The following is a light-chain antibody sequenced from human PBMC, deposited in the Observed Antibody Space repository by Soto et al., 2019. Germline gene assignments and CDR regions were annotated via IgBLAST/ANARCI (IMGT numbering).Light chain of an antibody. CDR1: QTISNF. J-gene: IGKJ4*01. V-gene: IGKV4-1*01. CDR3: QHYYNTPPT. Sequence: DIQMTQSPSTLSAFVGDSVAITCRASQTISNFLAWYQQKPGQPPKLLIYWASTRESGVPDRFSGSGSGTDFTLTIISLQAEDVAVYYCQHYYNTPPTFGGGTKVEIK. CDR2: WAS.